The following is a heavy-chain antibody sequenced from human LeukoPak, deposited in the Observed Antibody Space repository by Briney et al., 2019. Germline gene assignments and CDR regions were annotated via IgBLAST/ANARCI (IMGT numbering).Heavy chain of an antibody. Sequence: GGSLRLSCAASGFTFSGCAVHWVRQAPGKGLEWVGRIGSKAFNYATVYAASVEGRFTISRDDSKHTAFLQMNSLKTEDTAVYCTRHLDGIAAYDYWGQGSLVTVSS. CDR3: TRHLDGIAAYDY. V-gene: IGHV3-73*01. CDR1: GFTFSGCA. CDR2: IGSKAFNYAT. D-gene: IGHD6-13*01. J-gene: IGHJ4*02.